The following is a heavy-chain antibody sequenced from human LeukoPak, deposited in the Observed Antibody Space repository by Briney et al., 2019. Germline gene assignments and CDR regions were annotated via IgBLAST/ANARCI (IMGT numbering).Heavy chain of an antibody. D-gene: IGHD3-22*01. CDR1: GYTFTSYG. J-gene: IGHJ1*01. CDR2: ISAYNGNT. V-gene: IGHV1-18*01. CDR3: AREGRDYYDSSGYYFQH. Sequence: ASVKVSCKASGYTFTSYGISWVRQAPGQGLEWMGWISAYNGNTNYAQKLQGRVTITADESTSTAYMELSSLRSEDTAVYYCAREGRDYYDSSGYYFQHWGQGTLVTVSS.